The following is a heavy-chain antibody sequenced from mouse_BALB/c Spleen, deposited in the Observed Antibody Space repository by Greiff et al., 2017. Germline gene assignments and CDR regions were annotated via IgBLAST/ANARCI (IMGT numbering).Heavy chain of an antibody. V-gene: IGHV1S56*01. CDR2: IYTGDGST. J-gene: IGHJ1*01. CDR3: ARSIRLGYFDV. D-gene: IGHD1-1*01. CDR1: GYTFTSYD. Sequence: QVQLQQSGPELVKPGALVKISCKASGYTFTSYDINWVKQRHGQGLEWIGWIYTGDGSTKYNEKFKGKATLTADKSSSTAYMQISSLTSENSAVYVCARSIRLGYFDVWGAGTTVTVSS.